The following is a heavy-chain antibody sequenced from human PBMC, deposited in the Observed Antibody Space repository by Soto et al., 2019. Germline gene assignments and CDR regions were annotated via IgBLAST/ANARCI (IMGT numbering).Heavy chain of an antibody. CDR3: ARQGHYASSGYPSFFDY. CDR1: GYSFTSYW. CDR2: IYPGDSDT. J-gene: IGHJ4*02. V-gene: IGHV5-51*01. Sequence: VQLVQSGADVKKPGESLKISCKGSGYSFTSYWIGWVRQLPGKGLEWMGIIYPGDSDTRYSPSFQGQDTISADKSISTAYLQWSSLKASDTAMYYCARQGHYASSGYPSFFDYWGQGTLVTVSS. D-gene: IGHD3-22*01.